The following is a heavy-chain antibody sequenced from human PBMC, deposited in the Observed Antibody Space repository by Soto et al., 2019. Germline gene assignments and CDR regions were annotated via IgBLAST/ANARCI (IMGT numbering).Heavy chain of an antibody. V-gene: IGHV1-18*01. Sequence: QVQLVQSGPEVKKPGASVKVSCKTSGYTFTSYGISWVRQAPGQGLEWMGWITTDKGKTTYAQKFQGSVTMTTDTSTSAAYMEMRSLRSDETSVYYCATRSPAFDYRGQGTLVTVSS. CDR2: ITTDKGKT. CDR1: GYTFTSYG. J-gene: IGHJ4*02. CDR3: ATRSPAFDY.